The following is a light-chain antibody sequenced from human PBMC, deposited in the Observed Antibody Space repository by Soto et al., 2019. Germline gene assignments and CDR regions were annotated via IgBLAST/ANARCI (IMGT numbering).Light chain of an antibody. V-gene: IGKV3-20*01. CDR2: GAS. Sequence: EIVLTQSPGTLSLSPGETATLSCRASQTVTTNYLAWDQQKPGQAPRLVMSGASSRATGIPDRFSGGGSETDFTLTISRLEPEDFAVYYCQQYDSSYTFGQGTKLEIK. CDR3: QQYDSSYT. J-gene: IGKJ2*01. CDR1: QTVTTNY.